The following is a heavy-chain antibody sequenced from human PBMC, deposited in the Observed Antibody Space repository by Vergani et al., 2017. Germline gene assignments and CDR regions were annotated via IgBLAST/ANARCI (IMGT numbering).Heavy chain of an antibody. V-gene: IGHV4-34*01. CDR1: GGSFSGYY. D-gene: IGHD2-15*01. Sequence: QVQLQQWGAGLLKPSETLSLTCAVYGGSFSGYYWSWIRQPPGKGLEWIGEINHSGSTNYNPSLKSRVTISVDTSKNQFSLKLGSVTAADTAVYYCARGPEYCSGGSCHRDFDYWGQGTLVTVSS. CDR3: ARGPEYCSGGSCHRDFDY. CDR2: INHSGST. J-gene: IGHJ4*02.